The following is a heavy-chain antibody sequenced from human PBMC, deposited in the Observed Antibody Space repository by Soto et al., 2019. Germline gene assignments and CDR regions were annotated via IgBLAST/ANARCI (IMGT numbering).Heavy chain of an antibody. Sequence: QVQLVQSGAEVKKPGSSVKVSCKASGGTFSSYAISWVRQAPGQGLEWMGGIIPISETTNYAQKLQGRVTITADEYKSTAYMELSSLRSEDTAVYYCARSQGSSSSLEIYYYYYYGMDVWGQGTTVTVSS. V-gene: IGHV1-69*01. D-gene: IGHD2-2*01. J-gene: IGHJ6*02. CDR2: IIPISETT. CDR1: GGTFSSYA. CDR3: ARSQGSSSSLEIYYYYYYGMDV.